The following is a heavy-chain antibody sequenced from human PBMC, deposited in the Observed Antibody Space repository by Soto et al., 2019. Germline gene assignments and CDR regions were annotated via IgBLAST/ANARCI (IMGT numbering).Heavy chain of an antibody. Sequence: GSLRLSCAASGXTLSSYAMNWVRQAPGKGLEWGSTIIDSGTYYADSVKGRLTISRDNSKNTLYLQMNSLRAEDTAVYYCAKDLGGVPQNIDYWGQGTLVTVSS. D-gene: IGHD1-26*01. CDR2: IIDSGT. CDR3: AKDLGGVPQNIDY. J-gene: IGHJ4*02. V-gene: IGHV3-23*01. CDR1: GXTLSSYA.